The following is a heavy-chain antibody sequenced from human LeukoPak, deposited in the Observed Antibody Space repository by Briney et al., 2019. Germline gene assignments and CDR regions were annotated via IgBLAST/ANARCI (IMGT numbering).Heavy chain of an antibody. Sequence: PGRSLRLSCAASGFTFSSYGMHWVRQAAGKGLEWVAVIWYDGSNKYYADSVKGRFTISRDNSKNTLYLQMNSLRAEDTAVYYCERDPSSTGYNDAFDIWGQGTMVTVSS. CDR2: IWYDGSNK. CDR3: ERDPSSTGYNDAFDI. D-gene: IGHD3-22*01. V-gene: IGHV3-33*01. CDR1: GFTFSSYG. J-gene: IGHJ3*02.